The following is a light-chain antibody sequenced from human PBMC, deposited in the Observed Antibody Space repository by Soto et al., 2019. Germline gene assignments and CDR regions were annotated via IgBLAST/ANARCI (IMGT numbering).Light chain of an antibody. CDR3: TSHTSGSAPVL. CDR2: GVT. Sequence: QSALTPPASVSGSPGQSITISCTGTSSDVGGYNYVSWYQHHPGQAPELIIYGVTNRPSGVSIRFSGSKSGNTASLTISGLQAEDEADYYCTSHTSGSAPVLFGGGTKLTVL. J-gene: IGLJ2*01. V-gene: IGLV2-14*03. CDR1: SSDVGGYNY.